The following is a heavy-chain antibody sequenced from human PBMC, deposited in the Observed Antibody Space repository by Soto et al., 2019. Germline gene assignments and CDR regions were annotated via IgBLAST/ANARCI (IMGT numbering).Heavy chain of an antibody. CDR2: IYYTGST. J-gene: IGHJ4*02. D-gene: IGHD2-21*02. V-gene: IGHV4-59*11. CDR3: ARDTWVTSFDY. CDR1: GGSINNHY. Sequence: PSETLSLTCTVSGGSINNHYWSWIRQPPGKGLEWVGYIYYTGSTNYNPSLKSRVTLSIDRSKDQFSLKLSSVTAADTAVYFCARDTWVTSFDYWSQGTLVTV.